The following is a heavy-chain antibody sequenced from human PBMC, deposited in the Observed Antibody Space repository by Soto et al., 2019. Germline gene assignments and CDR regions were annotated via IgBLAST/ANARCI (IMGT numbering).Heavy chain of an antibody. Sequence: QVQLVQSGAEVKKPGSSVKVSCKASGGTFSNDIITWVRQAPGQGLEWMGRIIPLLDITNYAQKFQGRVTITAXKXTXTXXMELKSLRSEDTAVYYCVRDSPIGSTYSGYDGIDYWGQGTLVTVSS. CDR2: IIPLLDIT. D-gene: IGHD5-12*01. CDR3: VRDSPIGSTYSGYDGIDY. V-gene: IGHV1-69*08. J-gene: IGHJ4*02. CDR1: GGTFSNDI.